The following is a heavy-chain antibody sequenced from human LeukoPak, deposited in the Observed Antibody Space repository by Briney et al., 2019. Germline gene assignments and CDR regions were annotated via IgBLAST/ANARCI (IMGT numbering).Heavy chain of an antibody. V-gene: IGHV1-2*02. CDR3: AREGGGQIYFLID. J-gene: IGHJ4*02. CDR1: GYTFTGYY. Sequence: ASVKVSCKASGYTFTGYYMHWVRQAPGQGLEWMGWINPNSGGTNYAQKFQGRVTMTRDTSISTAYMELSRLTSDDTAVYYCAREGGGQIYFLIDWGQGTLVTVSS. D-gene: IGHD2/OR15-2a*01. CDR2: INPNSGGT.